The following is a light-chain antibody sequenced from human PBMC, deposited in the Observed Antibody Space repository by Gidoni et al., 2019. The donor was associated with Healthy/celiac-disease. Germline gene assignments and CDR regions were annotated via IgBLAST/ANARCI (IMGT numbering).Light chain of an antibody. CDR3: QQRSNWPPWT. CDR1: QSVSSY. CDR2: DAS. V-gene: IGKV3-11*01. Sequence: EIVLRQSPATLSLSPGERATLSCSASQSVSSYLAWYQQKPGQAPRLLIYDASNRATGTPARLSGSGSGTDFSLTISSLEPEDFAVYYCQQRSNWPPWTFXQXTKVEIK. J-gene: IGKJ1*01.